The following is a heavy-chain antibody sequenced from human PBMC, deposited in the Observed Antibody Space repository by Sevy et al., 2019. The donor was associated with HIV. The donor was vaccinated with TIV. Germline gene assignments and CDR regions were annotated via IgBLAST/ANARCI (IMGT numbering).Heavy chain of an antibody. Sequence: GGSLRLSCVGSGFTFSRHAMHWVRQAPAKGLEWVAVILYDGSNKYYADSVKGRFTISRDNSKNTLDLEMNSLRPEDTAVYYCARSAVAGIEAWFDPWGLGTLVTVSS. CDR3: ARSAVAGIEAWFDP. CDR1: GFTFSRHA. D-gene: IGHD6-19*01. CDR2: ILYDGSNK. V-gene: IGHV3-30-3*01. J-gene: IGHJ5*02.